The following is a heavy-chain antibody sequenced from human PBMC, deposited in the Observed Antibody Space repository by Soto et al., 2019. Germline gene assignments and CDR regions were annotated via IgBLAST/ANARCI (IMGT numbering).Heavy chain of an antibody. CDR3: AREPAPYSSGWPPLVAFEY. CDR2: IIPIFDTA. J-gene: IGHJ4*02. V-gene: IGHV1-69*13. CDR1: GGTFSSYA. Sequence: SVKVSCKASGGTFSSYAISWVRQAPGQGLEWMGGIIPIFDTANYAQKFQGRVTITADESTSTAYMELSSLRSEDTAVYYCAREPAPYSSGWPPLVAFEYWGQGTLVTVSA. D-gene: IGHD6-19*01.